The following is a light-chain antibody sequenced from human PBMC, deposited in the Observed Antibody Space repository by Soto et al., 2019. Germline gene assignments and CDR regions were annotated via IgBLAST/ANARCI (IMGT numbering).Light chain of an antibody. CDR3: QQFNSYPPLT. CDR2: DAS. V-gene: IGKV1-13*02. CDR1: QGISSA. J-gene: IGKJ4*01. Sequence: AIQFTQSPSSLSASLGDRVTITCPASQGISSALAWYQQKPGKAPKLLIYDASSLESGVPSRFSGSGSGTDFTLTISSLQPEDFATYYCQQFNSYPPLTFGGGTKVDIK.